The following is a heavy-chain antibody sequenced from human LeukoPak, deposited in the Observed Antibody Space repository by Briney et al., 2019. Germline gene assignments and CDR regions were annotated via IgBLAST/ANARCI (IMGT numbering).Heavy chain of an antibody. CDR1: GGSISGSY. V-gene: IGHV4-4*07. Sequence: SETLSLTCTVSGGSISGSYWSWIRQPAGKGLEWIGRISTSGSSYYNPSLKSRVTISVDRSKNQFSLKLSSVTAADTAVYYCAREGTTVSKPFDYWGQGTLVTVSS. J-gene: IGHJ4*02. CDR3: AREGTTVSKPFDY. CDR2: ISTSGSS. D-gene: IGHD4-11*01.